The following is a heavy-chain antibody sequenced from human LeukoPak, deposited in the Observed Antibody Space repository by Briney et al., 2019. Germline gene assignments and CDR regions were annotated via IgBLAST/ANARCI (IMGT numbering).Heavy chain of an antibody. CDR1: GLTFDDYG. CDR2: INWNGGST. J-gene: IGHJ4*02. D-gene: IGHD6-13*01. V-gene: IGHV3-20*01. Sequence: GGSLRLSCAASGLTFDDYGMSWVRQAPGKGLEWVSGINWNGGSTGYADSVKGRFTISRDNAKNSLYLQMNSLRAEDTALYHCARLYSSSWSPDYWGQGTLVTVSS. CDR3: ARLYSSSWSPDY.